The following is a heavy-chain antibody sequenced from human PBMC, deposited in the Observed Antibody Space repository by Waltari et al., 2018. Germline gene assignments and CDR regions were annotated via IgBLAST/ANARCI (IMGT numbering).Heavy chain of an antibody. CDR2: LDPEDGQT. Sequence: DVQLVHSGAEVKQHGATVKIPCKFYGYTFPAYSIPWTQRAPGKGLEWMVLLDPEDGQTISAEKFQGRVTITAAPSTDPAYMELSRLRSEDTAIYYCATAYFSYTSGYVYLRYFKHWGLGTLVTVSS. V-gene: IGHV1-69-2*01. CDR3: ATAYFSYTSGYVYLRYFKH. CDR1: GYTFPAYS. D-gene: IGHD3-22*01. J-gene: IGHJ1*01.